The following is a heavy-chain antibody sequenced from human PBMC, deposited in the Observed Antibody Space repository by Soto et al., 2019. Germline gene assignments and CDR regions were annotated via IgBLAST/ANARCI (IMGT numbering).Heavy chain of an antibody. V-gene: IGHV3-73*01. CDR3: TQSSGVYDYSSGIYPSNGFDI. J-gene: IGHJ3*02. D-gene: IGHD3-16*01. CDR2: IRSKANSYAT. Sequence: EVQLVESGGGLVQPGGSLKLSCAASGFTFSGSAMHWVRQASGKGLEWVGHIRSKANSYATAYAASVKGRFTISRDESKNTAYLQMNSLKTKDTAVYYWTQSSGVYDYSSGIYPSNGFDIWGQGTMVTVSS. CDR1: GFTFSGSA.